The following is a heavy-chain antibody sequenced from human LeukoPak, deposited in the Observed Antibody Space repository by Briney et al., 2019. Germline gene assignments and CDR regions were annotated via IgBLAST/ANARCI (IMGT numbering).Heavy chain of an antibody. J-gene: IGHJ6*02. CDR1: GFTFSNAW. D-gene: IGHD1-26*01. CDR3: TTVPPIVYYGMDV. CDR2: IKSKTDGGTT. Sequence: TGGSLRLSCAASGFTFSNAWMSWVRQAPGKGLEWVGRIKSKTDGGTTDYAAPVKGRFTISRDDSKNTLYLQMNSLKTEDTAVYYCTTVPPIVYYGMDVWGQGTTVTVSS. V-gene: IGHV3-15*01.